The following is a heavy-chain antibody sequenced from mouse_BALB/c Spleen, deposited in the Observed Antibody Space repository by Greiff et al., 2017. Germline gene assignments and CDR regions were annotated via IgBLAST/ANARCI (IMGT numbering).Heavy chain of an antibody. CDR3: AKHDLDYGSSYVDYAMDY. CDR1: GFSLTDYG. CDR2: IWGGGST. Sequence: VQLVESGPGLVAPSQSLSITCTVSGFSLTDYGVSWIRQPPGQGLEWLGVIWGGGSTYYNSALKSRLSTSKDNAKSQVFLKMNSLQTDDTAMYYCAKHDLDYGSSYVDYAMDYWGQGTSVTVSS. V-gene: IGHV2-6-5*01. J-gene: IGHJ4*01. D-gene: IGHD1-1*01.